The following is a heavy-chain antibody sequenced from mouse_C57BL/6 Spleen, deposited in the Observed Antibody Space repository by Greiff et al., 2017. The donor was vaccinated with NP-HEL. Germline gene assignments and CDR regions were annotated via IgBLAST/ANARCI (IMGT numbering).Heavy chain of an antibody. J-gene: IGHJ3*01. V-gene: IGHV7-3*01. CDR3: ARYMSDSAWFAY. D-gene: IGHD2-4*01. CDR2: IRNKANGYTT. CDR1: GFTFTDYY. Sequence: EVNLVESGGGLVQPGGSLSLSCAASGFTFTDYYMSWVRQPPGKALEWLGFIRNKANGYTTEYSASVKGRFTISRDNSQSILYLQMNALRAEDSATYYCARYMSDSAWFAYWGQGTLVTVSA.